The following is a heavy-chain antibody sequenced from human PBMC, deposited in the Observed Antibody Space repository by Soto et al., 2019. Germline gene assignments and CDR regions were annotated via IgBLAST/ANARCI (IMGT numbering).Heavy chain of an antibody. CDR3: AACGTYYDILTGSGAFDI. D-gene: IGHD3-9*01. J-gene: IGHJ3*02. Sequence: PSETLSLTCTVSGGSISSYYWSWIRQPPGKGLEWIGYIYYSGSTNYNPSLKSRVTISVDTSKNQFSLKLSSVTAADTAVYYCAACGTYYDILTGSGAFDIWGQGTMVTVSS. CDR1: GGSISSYY. CDR2: IYYSGST. V-gene: IGHV4-59*01.